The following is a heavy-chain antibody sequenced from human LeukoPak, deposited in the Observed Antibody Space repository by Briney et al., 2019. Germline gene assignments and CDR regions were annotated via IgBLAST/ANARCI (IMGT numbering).Heavy chain of an antibody. D-gene: IGHD1-14*01. V-gene: IGHV3-21*01. J-gene: IGHJ3*02. CDR3: AKIISDRSRGAFDI. CDR1: GFTFSSYS. Sequence: GGSLRLSCAASGFTFSSYSMNWVRQAPGKGLEWVSSISSSSSYIYYADSVKGRFTISRDNAKNSLYLQMNSLRAEDTAVYYCAKIISDRSRGAFDIWGQGTMVTVSS. CDR2: ISSSSSYI.